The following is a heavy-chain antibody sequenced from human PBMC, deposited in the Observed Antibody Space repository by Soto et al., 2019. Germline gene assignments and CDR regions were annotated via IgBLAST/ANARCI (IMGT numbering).Heavy chain of an antibody. Sequence: QVHLVESGGGVVQPGTSLRLSCAASRFTFSSYTMHWVRQAPGKGLEWVAITSYDGSTKYYADSVKGRFTISRDNSKNKLYLQMNSLRAEDTAVYYCARGTIGYFASDYWGQGTLVTVSS. D-gene: IGHD5-18*01. CDR2: TSYDGSTK. CDR1: RFTFSSYT. J-gene: IGHJ4*02. V-gene: IGHV3-30-3*01. CDR3: ARGTIGYFASDY.